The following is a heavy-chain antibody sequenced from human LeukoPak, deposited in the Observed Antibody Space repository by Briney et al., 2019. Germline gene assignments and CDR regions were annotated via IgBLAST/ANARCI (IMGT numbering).Heavy chain of an antibody. CDR3: TRWGLYASANPFDI. D-gene: IGHD2-8*01. V-gene: IGHV3-15*01. J-gene: IGHJ4*02. Sequence: WGSLRLSCAVSGFTFNNAWMSWVCKAPGKGLEWVGSVKSNNAGGTKDYGAPEKGRFSMSRSDSKNTLYLQMHSLKTDDTAEYYCTRWGLYASANPFDIWGQGTLVTVSS. CDR2: VKSNNAGGTK. CDR1: GFTFNNAW.